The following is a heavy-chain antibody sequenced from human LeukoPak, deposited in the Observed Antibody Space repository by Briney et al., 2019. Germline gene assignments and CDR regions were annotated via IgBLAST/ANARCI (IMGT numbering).Heavy chain of an antibody. J-gene: IGHJ4*02. CDR1: GYTFTSYY. D-gene: IGHD3-22*01. CDR3: ARASDSSGYYAPQHYFDY. Sequence: GASVKVSCKASGYTFTSYYMHWVRQAPGQGLEWMGIINPSGGSTSYAQKFQGRVTMTRDTSTCTVYMELSSLRSEDTAVYYCARASDSSGYYAPQHYFDYWGQGTLVTVSS. V-gene: IGHV1-46*03. CDR2: INPSGGST.